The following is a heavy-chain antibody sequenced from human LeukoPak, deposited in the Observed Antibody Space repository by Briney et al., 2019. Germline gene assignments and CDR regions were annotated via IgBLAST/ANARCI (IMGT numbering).Heavy chain of an antibody. CDR2: IYYSGST. Sequence: SETLSLTCTVSGGSVSSGSYYWSWIRQPPGKGLEWIWCIYYSGSTNYNPSLKSRVTISVDTSKNQFSLKLSSVTAADTAVYYCAGEMATMNFDYWGQGTLVTVSS. V-gene: IGHV4-61*01. J-gene: IGHJ4*02. CDR1: GGSVSSGSYY. CDR3: AGEMATMNFDY. D-gene: IGHD5-24*01.